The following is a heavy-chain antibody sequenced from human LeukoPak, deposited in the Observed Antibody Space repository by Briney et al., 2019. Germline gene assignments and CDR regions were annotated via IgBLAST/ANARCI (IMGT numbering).Heavy chain of an antibody. J-gene: IGHJ4*02. CDR3: ARGHTILDGYSYETRTFDY. CDR1: GGSISSYY. CDR2: IYYGGST. V-gene: IGHV4-59*01. D-gene: IGHD5-24*01. Sequence: SETLSLTCTVSGGSISSYYWSWIRQPPGKGLEWIGYIYYGGSTNYNPSLKSRVTISVDTSKNQFSLKLSSVTAADTAVYYCARGHTILDGYSYETRTFDYWGQGTLVTVSS.